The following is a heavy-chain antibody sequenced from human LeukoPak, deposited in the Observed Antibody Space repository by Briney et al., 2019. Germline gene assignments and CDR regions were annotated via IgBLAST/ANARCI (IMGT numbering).Heavy chain of an antibody. D-gene: IGHD6-6*01. Sequence: ASVKVSCKASGYTFTSNSINWVRQAPGQGLERMGWISTYNGETIYAQKVQGRVTMTTDTSTSTAYMELRSLRSDDTAVYYCAKDRWRDGSSSFDNWGQGTLVTVSS. V-gene: IGHV1-18*01. CDR1: GYTFTSNS. J-gene: IGHJ4*02. CDR2: ISTYNGET. CDR3: AKDRWRDGSSSFDN.